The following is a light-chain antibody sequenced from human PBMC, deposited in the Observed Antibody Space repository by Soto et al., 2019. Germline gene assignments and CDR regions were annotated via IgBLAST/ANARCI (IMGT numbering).Light chain of an antibody. CDR3: QQYDSRPNT. CDR1: QGIRND. V-gene: IGKV1-33*01. J-gene: IGKJ2*01. Sequence: DIQMTQSPSSLSASVGDRVTITCRASQGIRNDLGWYQHKPGKAPNLLIHDVSTLEPGVPARFSGRGSGTTFTLTIINLQPEDVATYYCQQYDSRPNTFGQGTKVDIK. CDR2: DVS.